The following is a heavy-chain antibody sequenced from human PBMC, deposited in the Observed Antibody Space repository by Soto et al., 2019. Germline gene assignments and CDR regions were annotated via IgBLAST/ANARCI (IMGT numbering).Heavy chain of an antibody. CDR3: AKGISGVGMDV. V-gene: IGHV3-30*18. D-gene: IGHD2-15*01. CDR2: ISYDGSNK. J-gene: IGHJ6*02. CDR1: GFTFSSYG. Sequence: QVQLVESGGGVVQPGRSLRLSCAASGFTFSSYGMHWVRQAPGKGLEWVAVISYDGSNKYYADSVKGRFTISRDNSKNTLYLQMNSLRAEVTAVYYCAKGISGVGMDVWGQGTTVTVSS.